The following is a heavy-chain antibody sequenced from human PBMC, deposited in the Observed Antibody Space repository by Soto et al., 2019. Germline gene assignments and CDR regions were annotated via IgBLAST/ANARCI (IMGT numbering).Heavy chain of an antibody. D-gene: IGHD3-10*01. CDR3: ARYGIN. Sequence: GGSLRLSCAASGFTFRSDWMHWVRQRPGKGLEWVSGITSDGSTTYYADSVKGRFTISRDNAKNTLYLQMDSLRGEDTAIYYCARYGINWGQGTVVTVSS. CDR2: ITSDGSTT. V-gene: IGHV3-74*01. CDR1: GFTFRSDW. J-gene: IGHJ4*02.